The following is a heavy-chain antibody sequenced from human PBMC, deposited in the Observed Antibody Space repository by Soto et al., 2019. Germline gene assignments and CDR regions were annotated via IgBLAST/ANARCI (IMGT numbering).Heavy chain of an antibody. CDR2: FDPEDGET. CDR3: ATEAAMSVYEGFSYCGMDC. Sequence: ASAKVSCKVSGYTITELSWHWVRRPPGEGLEWMGGFDPEDGETIYAQKFQGRVTMTEDTSTDTAYMELSSLRSEDTAVYYCATEAAMSVYEGFSYCGMDCWGQGTMVTAS. CDR1: GYTITELS. V-gene: IGHV1-24*01. J-gene: IGHJ6*02. D-gene: IGHD5-12*01.